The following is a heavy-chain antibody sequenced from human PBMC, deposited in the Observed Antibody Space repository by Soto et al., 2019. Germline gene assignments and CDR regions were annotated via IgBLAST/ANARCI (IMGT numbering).Heavy chain of an antibody. CDR1: GGSFSGYY. V-gene: IGHV4-34*01. D-gene: IGHD2-15*01. J-gene: IGHJ5*02. CDR3: ARGLDRSDGRCYSINWFDP. Sequence: SETLSLTCAVYGGSFSGYYWSWIRQPPGKGLEWIGEINHSGSTNYNPSLKSRVTISVDTSKNQFSLKLSSVTAADTAVYYCARGLDRSDGRCYSINWFDPLGQRTLVTVSS. CDR2: INHSGST.